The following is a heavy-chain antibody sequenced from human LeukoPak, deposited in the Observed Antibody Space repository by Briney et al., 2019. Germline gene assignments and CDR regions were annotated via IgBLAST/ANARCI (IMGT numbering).Heavy chain of an antibody. V-gene: IGHV3-21*01. CDR3: ARDQDWNDRGGLDY. D-gene: IGHD1-1*01. J-gene: IGHJ4*02. CDR2: ISTSSIYI. Sequence: PGGSLRLSCAASGFTFSSYTMNWVRQAPGKGLEWVSSISTSSIYIYYTDSLKGLFTISRDNARNSLYLQMNSLKAEDTAVYYCARDQDWNDRGGLDYWGQGTLVTVSS. CDR1: GFTFSSYT.